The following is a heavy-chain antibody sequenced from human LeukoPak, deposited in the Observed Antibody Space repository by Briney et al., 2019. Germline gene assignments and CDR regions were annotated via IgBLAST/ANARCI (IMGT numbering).Heavy chain of an antibody. D-gene: IGHD2-2*01. J-gene: IGHJ5*02. Sequence: SVKVSCKASGGTFSSYAISWVRQAPGQGLEWMGGIIPIFGTANYAQKLQGRVTITTDESTSTAYMELSSLRSEDTAVYYCAATPIVVVPAAILPNWTTWFDPWGQGTLVTVSS. V-gene: IGHV1-69*05. CDR2: IIPIFGTA. CDR3: AATPIVVVPAAILPNWTTWFDP. CDR1: GGTFSSYA.